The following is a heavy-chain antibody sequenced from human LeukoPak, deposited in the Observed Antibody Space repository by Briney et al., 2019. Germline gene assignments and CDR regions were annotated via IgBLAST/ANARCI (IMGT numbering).Heavy chain of an antibody. CDR1: GFTFSDYY. J-gene: IGHJ4*02. CDR2: IQYDGTNK. CDR3: AKEHAFASKGY. Sequence: PGGSLRLSCAASGFTFSDYYMSWVRQAPGKGLEWVTFIQYDGTNKYYADSVKGRFTISRDNSKNTLYLQMNSLRAEDTAVYYCAKEHAFASKGYWGQGTLVTVSS. V-gene: IGHV3-30*02. D-gene: IGHD3-3*02.